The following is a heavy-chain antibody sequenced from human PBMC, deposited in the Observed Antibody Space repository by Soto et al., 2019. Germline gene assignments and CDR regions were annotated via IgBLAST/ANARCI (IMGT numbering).Heavy chain of an antibody. D-gene: IGHD3-10*01. CDR3: ARVYCSPHGRGSIRSVADVLDF. V-gene: IGHV4-31*02. CDR2: IYYSGST. J-gene: IGHJ6*03. Sequence: PGKDLEWSGYIYYSGSTYDNPSLKSRATISVDTTKNRYSLKLSSVTAADTAVYYCARVYCSPHGRGSIRSVADVLDFWVNGTTVTVSS.